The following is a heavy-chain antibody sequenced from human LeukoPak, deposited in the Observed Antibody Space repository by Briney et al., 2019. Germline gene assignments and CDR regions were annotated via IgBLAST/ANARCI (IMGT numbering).Heavy chain of an antibody. D-gene: IGHD1-26*01. V-gene: IGHV3-66*01. CDR1: GFTVSRNF. CDR2: IYTSGTT. Sequence: GGSLRLSCVVCGFTVSRNFMSCVRQAPGKTPEWGSVIYTSGTTYYDHSLKGRFTISVDNSKNPLYLQMDTLTAADTAVYFCAKADAGGAYSFDYWGQGTLVTVSS. J-gene: IGHJ4*02. CDR3: AKADAGGAYSFDY.